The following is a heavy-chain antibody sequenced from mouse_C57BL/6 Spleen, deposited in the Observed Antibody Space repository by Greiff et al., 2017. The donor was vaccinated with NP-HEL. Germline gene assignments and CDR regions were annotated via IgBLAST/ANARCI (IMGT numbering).Heavy chain of an antibody. CDR3: ARTPYSGAMDY. CDR2: IYPGGGYT. V-gene: IGHV1-63*01. Sequence: VQLQQSGAELVRPGTSVKMSCKASGYTFTNYWIGWAKQRPGHGLEWIGDIYPGGGYTNYNEKFKGKAKLTADKSSSTAYMQFSSLTSEDSAIYYCARTPYSGAMDYWGQGTSVTGSS. CDR1: GYTFTNYW. J-gene: IGHJ4*01. D-gene: IGHD2-12*01.